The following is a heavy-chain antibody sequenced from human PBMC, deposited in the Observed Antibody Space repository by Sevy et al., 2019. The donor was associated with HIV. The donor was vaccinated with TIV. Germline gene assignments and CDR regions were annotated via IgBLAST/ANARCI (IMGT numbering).Heavy chain of an antibody. CDR3: ARVPHGDYGMDV. J-gene: IGHJ6*02. CDR1: GFTFSSYA. V-gene: IGHV3-30-3*01. Sequence: GGSLRLSCAASGFTFSSYAMHWVRQAPGKGLEWVAVISYDGSNKYYADSVKGRFTISRDNSKNTLYLQMNSLRAEDTAVYYCARVPHGDYGMDVWGQGTTVTVSS. CDR2: ISYDGSNK. D-gene: IGHD4-17*01.